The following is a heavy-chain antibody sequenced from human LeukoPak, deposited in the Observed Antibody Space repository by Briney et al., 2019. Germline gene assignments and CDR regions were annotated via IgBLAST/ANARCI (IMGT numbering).Heavy chain of an antibody. Sequence: ASVKVSCKASGYTFTGYYMHWVRQAPGQGLEWMGWINPNSGGTNYAQKFQGWVTMTRDTSISTAYMELSRLRSDDTAVYYCARVTQDIVVVPAAQTIYWYFDLWGRGTLVTVSS. CDR2: INPNSGGT. CDR3: ARVTQDIVVVPAAQTIYWYFDL. CDR1: GYTFTGYY. J-gene: IGHJ2*01. D-gene: IGHD2-2*01. V-gene: IGHV1-2*04.